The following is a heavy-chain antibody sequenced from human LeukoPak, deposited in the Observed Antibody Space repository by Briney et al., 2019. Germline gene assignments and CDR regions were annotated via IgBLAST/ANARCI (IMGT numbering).Heavy chain of an antibody. Sequence: GGSLRLSCAASGFTFSSYGMSWVRQAPGKGLEWVSAISGSGGRTYYADSVKGRFTISRDNSKNTLYLQMNSLRAEDTAVYYCAKALITMIVVGSDHDAFDIWGQGTMVTVSS. V-gene: IGHV3-23*01. D-gene: IGHD3-22*01. CDR1: GFTFSSYG. J-gene: IGHJ3*02. CDR2: ISGSGGRT. CDR3: AKALITMIVVGSDHDAFDI.